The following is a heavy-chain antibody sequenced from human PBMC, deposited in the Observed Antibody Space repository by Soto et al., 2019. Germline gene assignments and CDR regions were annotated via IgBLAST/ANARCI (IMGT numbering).Heavy chain of an antibody. D-gene: IGHD7-27*01. Sequence: GGSLRLSCAASGFTFSTYSLNWVRQAPGKGLEWISYISTISSTIYYADSVKGRFTISRDNAKNLLYLQMNNLRDEDTAVYYCASISLGAFDIWGQGTMGTV. CDR2: ISTISSTI. J-gene: IGHJ3*02. CDR3: ASISLGAFDI. CDR1: GFTFSTYS. V-gene: IGHV3-48*02.